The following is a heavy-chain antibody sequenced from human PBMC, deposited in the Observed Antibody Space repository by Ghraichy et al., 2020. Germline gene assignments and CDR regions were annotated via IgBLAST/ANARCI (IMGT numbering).Heavy chain of an antibody. CDR1: GFTFSRYW. D-gene: IGHD3-22*01. CDR3: ARILPFGYYYDSSGYYDY. Sequence: GSLRLSCAASGFTFSRYWMSWVRQAPGKGLEWVANINKDGSDKYYVDSVKGRFTISRDNAKNSLYLQMNSLRAEDTAVYYCARILPFGYYYDSSGYYDYWGQGTLVTVSS. V-gene: IGHV3-7*01. CDR2: INKDGSDK. J-gene: IGHJ4*02.